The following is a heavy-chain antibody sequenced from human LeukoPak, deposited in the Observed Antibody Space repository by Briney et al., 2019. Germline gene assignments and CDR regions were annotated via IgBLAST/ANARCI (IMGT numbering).Heavy chain of an antibody. V-gene: IGHV1-2*02. CDR2: INSNGGGT. D-gene: IGHD6-13*01. CDR1: GYTFSDYY. CDR3: ARGGGLALAGTRFDY. Sequence: ASVKVSCKASGYTFSDYYMHWVRQAPGQGLEWMGWINSNGGGTTYAQNFQGRVTMARDTSITTVYMELSSLTSDDTAVYYCARGGGLALAGTRFDYWSRGTLVTVSS. J-gene: IGHJ4*02.